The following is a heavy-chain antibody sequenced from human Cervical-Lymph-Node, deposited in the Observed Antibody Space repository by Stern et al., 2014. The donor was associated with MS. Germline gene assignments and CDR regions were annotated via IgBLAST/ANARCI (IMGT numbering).Heavy chain of an antibody. Sequence: EVQLVESGGGLVQPGGSLRLSCAASGFTFSDHYMDWVRQAPGKGLEWGGRSRNKAHSYPTEYAASVKGRFTISRDDSKNSLYLQMSSLKTEDTAVYYCARQGTIFGVVVPYFDSWGQGTRVTVSS. V-gene: IGHV3-72*01. CDR1: GFTFSDHY. CDR2: SRNKAHSYPT. J-gene: IGHJ4*02. D-gene: IGHD3-3*01. CDR3: ARQGTIFGVVVPYFDS.